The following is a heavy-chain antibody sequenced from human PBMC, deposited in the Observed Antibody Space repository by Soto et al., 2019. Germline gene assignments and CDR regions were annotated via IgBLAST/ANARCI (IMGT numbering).Heavy chain of an antibody. D-gene: IGHD2-8*01. Sequence: SETLSLTCSVSGGSISGYYWCWIRQAPGKGLEWLGYIYDGDSANYNPSLKSRVIISVDTSRNQFSLKLSSVTAADTAVYYCARDGYCTNGVCYTVFDYWGQGTLVTVSS. CDR1: GGSISGYY. V-gene: IGHV4-59*12. J-gene: IGHJ4*02. CDR2: IYDGDSA. CDR3: ARDGYCTNGVCYTVFDY.